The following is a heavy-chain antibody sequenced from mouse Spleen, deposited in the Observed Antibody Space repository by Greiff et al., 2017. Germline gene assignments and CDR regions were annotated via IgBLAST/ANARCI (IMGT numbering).Heavy chain of an antibody. CDR1: GFTFSSYA. Sequence: DVHLVESGGGLVKPGGSLKLSCAASGFTFSSYAMSWVRQTPEKRLEWVATISSGGSYTYYPDSVKGRFTISRDNAKNTLYLQMSSLRSEDTAMYYCARKTAFDYWGQGTTLTVSS. V-gene: IGHV5-9-3*01. CDR2: ISSGGSYT. J-gene: IGHJ2*01. CDR3: ARKTAFDY. D-gene: IGHD1-2*01.